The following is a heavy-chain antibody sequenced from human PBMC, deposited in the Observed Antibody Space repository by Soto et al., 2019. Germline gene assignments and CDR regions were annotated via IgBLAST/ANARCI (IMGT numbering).Heavy chain of an antibody. V-gene: IGHV4-31*03. D-gene: IGHD2-2*02. Sequence: QVQLQESGPGLVKPSQTLSLTCTVSGGSISSGGYYWSWIRQHPGKGLEWIGYIYYSGSTYYNPSLKSRVTISVDTSKNQFSLKLSSVTAADTAVYYCARATPNRYCSSTSCYKVAWFDPWGQGTLVTVSS. CDR1: GGSISSGGYY. CDR3: ARATPNRYCSSTSCYKVAWFDP. J-gene: IGHJ5*02. CDR2: IYYSGST.